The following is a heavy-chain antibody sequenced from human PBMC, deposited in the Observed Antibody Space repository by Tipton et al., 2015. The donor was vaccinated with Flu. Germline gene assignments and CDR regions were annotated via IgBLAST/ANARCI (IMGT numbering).Heavy chain of an antibody. Sequence: QLVQSGAEVKPSETLSLTCTVSGVSISFYYWSWIRQPPGKGLEWIGYIYYSGSTNSNPSLQSRVTISADTAKNQFSLKLTSVTAADTAVYYCARAKSGDYAYDAFDIWGQGTMVTVSS. CDR3: ARAKSGDYAYDAFDI. CDR1: GVSISFYY. CDR2: IYYSGST. J-gene: IGHJ3*02. D-gene: IGHD4-17*01. V-gene: IGHV4-59*01.